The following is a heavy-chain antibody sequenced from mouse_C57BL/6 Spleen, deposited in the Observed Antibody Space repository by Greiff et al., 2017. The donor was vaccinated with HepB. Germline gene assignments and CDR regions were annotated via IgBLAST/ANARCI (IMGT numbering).Heavy chain of an antibody. CDR2: IRNKANNHAT. CDR3: TRGGSSYGWYFDV. D-gene: IGHD1-1*01. V-gene: IGHV6-6*01. CDR1: GFTFSDAW. Sequence: EVMLVESGGVLVQPGGSMKLSCAASGFTFSDAWMDWVRQSPEKGLEWVAEIRNKANNHATYYAESVKGRFTISRDDSKSSVYLQMNSLRAEDTGIYYCTRGGSSYGWYFDVWGTGTTVTVSS. J-gene: IGHJ1*03.